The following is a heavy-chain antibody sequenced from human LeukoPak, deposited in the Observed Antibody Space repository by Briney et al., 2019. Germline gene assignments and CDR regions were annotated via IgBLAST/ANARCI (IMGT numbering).Heavy chain of an antibody. CDR1: GGSISSYY. CDR2: IYYSGST. J-gene: IGHJ5*02. Sequence: SETLSLTCTVSGGSISSYYWSWIRQPPGKGLEWIGYIYYSGSTNYNPSLKSRVTISVDTSKNQFSLKLSSVTAADTAVYYCAREWGAASWFDPWGQGTLVTVSS. D-gene: IGHD1-26*01. CDR3: AREWGAASWFDP. V-gene: IGHV4-59*01.